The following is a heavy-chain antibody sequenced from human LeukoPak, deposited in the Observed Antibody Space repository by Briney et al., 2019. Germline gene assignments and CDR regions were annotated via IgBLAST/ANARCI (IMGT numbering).Heavy chain of an antibody. CDR2: INHSGST. CDR3: VTGTYYYDSSDYFRLPFQH. J-gene: IGHJ1*01. Sequence: SETLSLTCAVYGGSFSGYYWSWIRQPPGKGLEWIGEINHSGSTNYNPSLKSRVTISVDTSKNQFSLKLSSVTAADTAVYYCVTGTYYYDSSDYFRLPFQHWGQGTLVTVSS. D-gene: IGHD3-22*01. V-gene: IGHV4-34*01. CDR1: GGSFSGYY.